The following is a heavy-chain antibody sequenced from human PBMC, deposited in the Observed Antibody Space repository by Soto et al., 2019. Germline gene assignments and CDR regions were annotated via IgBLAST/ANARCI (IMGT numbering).Heavy chain of an antibody. CDR3: AGPTARYCSGGSCPDAFDI. Sequence: PGESLKISCKGSGYSFTSYWIGWVRQMPGKGLEWMGIIYPGDSDTRYSPSFQGQATISADKSISTAYLQWSSLKASDTAMYYCAGPTARYCSGGSCPDAFDIWGQGTMVTVSS. CDR1: GYSFTSYW. J-gene: IGHJ3*02. CDR2: IYPGDSDT. V-gene: IGHV5-51*01. D-gene: IGHD2-15*01.